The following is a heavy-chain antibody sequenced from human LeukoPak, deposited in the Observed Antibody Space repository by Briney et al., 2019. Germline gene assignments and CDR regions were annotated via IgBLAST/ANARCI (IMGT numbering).Heavy chain of an antibody. CDR1: GFTFSSYA. D-gene: IGHD1-26*01. Sequence: PGGSLRLSCTASGFTFSSYAMSWVRQAPGKGLEWIGSIYYSGSTYYNPSLKSRVTISVDTSKNQFSLKLSSVTAADTAVYYCARDHFKWEQQPGWGQGTLVTVSS. CDR2: IYYSGST. V-gene: IGHV4-39*07. J-gene: IGHJ4*02. CDR3: ARDHFKWEQQPG.